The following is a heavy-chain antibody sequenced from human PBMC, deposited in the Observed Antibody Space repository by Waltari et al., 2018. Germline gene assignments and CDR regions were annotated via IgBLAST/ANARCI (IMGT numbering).Heavy chain of an antibody. J-gene: IGHJ3*02. CDR3: AREGAAGTSDAFDI. Sequence: EVQLMESGGGLVQPGGSLRLSCEASEFNFRSSWMSWVRQAPGKGLEWVANIKEDESREVYVDSVKGRFTISRDNSKNTLYLQMNSLRAEDTAVYYCAREGAAGTSDAFDIWGQGTMVTVSS. CDR2: IKEDESRE. CDR1: EFNFRSSW. D-gene: IGHD6-13*01. V-gene: IGHV3-7*01.